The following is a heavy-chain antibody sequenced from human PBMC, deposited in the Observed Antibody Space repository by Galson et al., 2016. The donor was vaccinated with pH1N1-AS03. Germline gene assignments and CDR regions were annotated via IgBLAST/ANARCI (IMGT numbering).Heavy chain of an antibody. J-gene: IGHJ4*02. CDR3: ARGDGYNYYFDY. D-gene: IGHD5-24*01. CDR2: IYPGDSDT. Sequence: QSGAEVKKPGESLMISCKASGFRFTTYWIAWVRQLPGNGLEWMGFIYPGDSDTKYSPSFQGQVTISADKSISTAYLRWNSLKASDTAMYYCARGDGYNYYFDYWGQGTLVTVSS. V-gene: IGHV5-51*03. CDR1: GFRFTTYW.